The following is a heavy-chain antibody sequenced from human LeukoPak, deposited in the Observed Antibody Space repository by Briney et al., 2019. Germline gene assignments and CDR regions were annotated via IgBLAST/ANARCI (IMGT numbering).Heavy chain of an antibody. CDR1: GGTFSSYA. CDR3: ARGDYNYLWGSYRRPYAFDI. Sequence: SVKVSCKASGGTFSSYAISWVRQAPGQGLEWMGGIIPIFGTANYAQKFQGRVTITADESTSTAYMELSSLRSEDTAVYYCARGDYNYLWGSYRRPYAFDIWGQGTLVTVSS. V-gene: IGHV1-69*13. CDR2: IIPIFGTA. J-gene: IGHJ3*02. D-gene: IGHD3-16*02.